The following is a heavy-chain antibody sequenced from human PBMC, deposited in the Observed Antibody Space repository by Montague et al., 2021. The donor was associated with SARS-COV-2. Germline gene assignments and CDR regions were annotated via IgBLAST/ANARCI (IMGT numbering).Heavy chain of an antibody. J-gene: IGHJ4*02. CDR1: GDSVGVEAAR. CDR2: SCYRSEWYY. Sequence: CAISGDSVGVEAARCSSEEHTPSRHLQYLVGSCYRSEWYYDYAVSVKSRITINPDTSKNQFSLQLNSVTPEDTAVYYCARGFNTAMVKFDYWGQGTLVTVSS. CDR3: ARGFNTAMVKFDY. D-gene: IGHD5-18*01. V-gene: IGHV6-1*01.